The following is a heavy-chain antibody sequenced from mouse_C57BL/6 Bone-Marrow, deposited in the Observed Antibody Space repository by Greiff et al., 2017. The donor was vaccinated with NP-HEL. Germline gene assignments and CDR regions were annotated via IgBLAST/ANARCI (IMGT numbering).Heavy chain of an antibody. D-gene: IGHD4-1*01. CDR1: GFTFSSYA. CDR3: ARAGLDFDV. V-gene: IGHV5-4*01. Sequence: VQLKESGGGLVKPGGSLKLSCAASGFTFSSYAMSWVRQTPEKRLEWVATISDGGSYTYYPDNVKGRFTISRDNAKNNLYLQMSHLKSEDTAMYYCARAGLDFDVWGTGTTVTVSS. J-gene: IGHJ1*03. CDR2: ISDGGSYT.